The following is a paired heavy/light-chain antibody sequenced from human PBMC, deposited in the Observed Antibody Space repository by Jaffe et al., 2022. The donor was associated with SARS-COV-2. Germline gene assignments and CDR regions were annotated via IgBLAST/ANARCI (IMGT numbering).Light chain of an antibody. V-gene: IGKV4-1*01. J-gene: IGKJ4*01. CDR2: WAS. CDR3: QQYYIIPLT. CDR1: QSVSYTSNNKNY. Sequence: DIVMTQSPDSLAVSLGERATFNCKSSQSVSYTSNNKNYLAWYQQKPGRPPKLLINWASTRESGVPDRFSGSGSGTDFTLTISSLQAEDVAVYYCQQYYIIPLTFGGGTKVEIK.
Heavy chain of an antibody. D-gene: IGHD2-15*01. CDR3: AKDSCGSSWYVSHPSLSSGSCYYFDF. CDR1: GFTFDDYT. V-gene: IGHV3-43*01. J-gene: IGHJ4*02. Sequence: EVQLVESGGVVVEPGGSLRLSCAASGFTFDDYTMHWVRQAPGKGLEWVSLINWDGSSTYYADSVKGRFTISRDNSKNSLYLQMNSLRTEDTALYFCAKDSCGSSWYVSHPSLSSGSCYYFDFRGQGSLVTVSS. CDR2: INWDGSST.